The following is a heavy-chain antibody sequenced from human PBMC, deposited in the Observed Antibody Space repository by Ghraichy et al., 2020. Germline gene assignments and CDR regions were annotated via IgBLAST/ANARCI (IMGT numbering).Heavy chain of an antibody. CDR2: ITPSNGQT. CDR1: GNTFTHLN. J-gene: IGHJ3*02. CDR3: AVLLSGSGPQDGFNI. Sequence: SVKVSCKASGNTFTHLNLHWVRQAPGQALEWMGWITPSNGQTTYEQKFHDRLTVTADRSMNTAYMELRSLRSEDTAVYYCAVLLSGSGPQDGFNIWGQGTMVTVSS. V-gene: IGHV1-45*02. D-gene: IGHD1-26*01.